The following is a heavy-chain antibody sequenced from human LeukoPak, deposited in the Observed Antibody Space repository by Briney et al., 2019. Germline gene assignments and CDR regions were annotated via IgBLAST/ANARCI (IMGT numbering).Heavy chain of an antibody. V-gene: IGHV5-51*01. CDR1: GYSFTSYW. CDR2: IYPGDSDT. Sequence: GESLKISCKGSGYSFTSYWIGWVRQMPGKGLEWMGIIYPGDSDTRYSPSFQGQVTISADKSISTAYLQWSSLKASDTAMYYCARRGGSSRQGYYFGYWGQGTLVTVSS. D-gene: IGHD6-6*01. J-gene: IGHJ4*02. CDR3: ARRGGSSRQGYYFGY.